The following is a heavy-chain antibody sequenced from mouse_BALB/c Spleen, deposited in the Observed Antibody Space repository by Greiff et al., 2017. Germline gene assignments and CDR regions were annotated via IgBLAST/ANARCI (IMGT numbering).Heavy chain of an antibody. CDR1: GFSLTSYG. D-gene: IGHD2-4*01. Sequence: QVHVKQSGPGLVAPSQSLSITCTASGFSLTSYGVHWVRQPPGKGLEWLGVIWAGGSTNYNSALMSRLSISKDNSTSQVFLKMNSLQTDDTAMYYCAREGGDYDDGDYFDYWGQGTTLTVSS. J-gene: IGHJ2*01. V-gene: IGHV2-9*02. CDR3: AREGGDYDDGDYFDY. CDR2: IWAGGST.